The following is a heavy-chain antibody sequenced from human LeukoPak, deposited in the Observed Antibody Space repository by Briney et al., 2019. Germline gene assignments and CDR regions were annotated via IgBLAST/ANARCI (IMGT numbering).Heavy chain of an antibody. CDR2: INHSGST. CDR1: GGSFSGYY. J-gene: IGHJ4*02. V-gene: IGHV4-34*01. CDR3: ARDIAGPPTC. Sequence: SETLSLTCAVYGGSFSGYYWSWIRQPPGKGLEWTGEINHSGSTNYNPSLKSRVTISVDTSKNQFSLKLSSVTAADTAVYYCARDIAGPPTCWGQGTLVTVSS. D-gene: IGHD6-13*01.